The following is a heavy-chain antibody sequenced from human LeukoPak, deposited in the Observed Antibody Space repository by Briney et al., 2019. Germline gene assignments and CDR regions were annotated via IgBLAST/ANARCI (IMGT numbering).Heavy chain of an antibody. D-gene: IGHD3-22*01. V-gene: IGHV3-11*01. Sequence: GGSLRLSCAASGFSVRDYYMIWVRQPPGKGLECTSYIASDDNTIYYADSVKGRFSISRDNAKNSLYLQLNSLRAEDTAVYYCAREQWFRWEYWGQGILVTVSS. CDR2: IASDDNTI. CDR3: AREQWFRWEY. CDR1: GFSVRDYY. J-gene: IGHJ4*02.